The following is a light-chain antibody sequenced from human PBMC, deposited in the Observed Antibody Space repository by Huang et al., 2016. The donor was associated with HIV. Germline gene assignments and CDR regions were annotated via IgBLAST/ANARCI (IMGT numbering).Light chain of an antibody. CDR1: QNVNTV. CDR2: GAS. V-gene: IGKV3-15*01. Sequence: EVVITQSPAILSVSPGERATLSCRASQNVNTVLAWYKHNPGQAPRLLIYGASTRATGSPARFSGNGSETEFTLTISSLQSEDFAIYYCQQYNNWPPLTFGGGTKVEIK. CDR3: QQYNNWPPLT. J-gene: IGKJ4*01.